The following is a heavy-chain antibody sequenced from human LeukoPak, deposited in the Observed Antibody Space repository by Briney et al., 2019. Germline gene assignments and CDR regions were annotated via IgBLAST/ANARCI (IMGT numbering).Heavy chain of an antibody. J-gene: IGHJ4*02. CDR1: VGSVSGYF. V-gene: IGHV4-59*08. D-gene: IGHD3-22*01. Sequence: PSETLSLTCTVSVGSVSGYFWGWIRQPPGQGLEWIGCIYYSGTTDYNPSLRSRVTLSVDTSKNQFSLKLTSVTAADTAVYFCARHVPTPYYGTSGPFDYWGQGTLVTVSS. CDR3: ARHVPTPYYGTSGPFDY. CDR2: IYYSGTT.